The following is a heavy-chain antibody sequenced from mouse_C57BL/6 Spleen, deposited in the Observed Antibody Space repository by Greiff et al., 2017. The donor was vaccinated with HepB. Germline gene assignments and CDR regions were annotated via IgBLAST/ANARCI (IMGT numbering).Heavy chain of an antibody. CDR2: IDPETGGT. D-gene: IGHD1-1*01. V-gene: IGHV1-15*01. CDR3: TRSPYYYGRYFDV. CDR1: GYTFTDYE. Sequence: QVQLQQSGAELVRPGASVTLSCKASGYTFTDYEMHWVKQTPVHGLEWIGAIDPETGGTAYNQKFKGKAILTADKSSSTAYMELRSLTSEDSAVYYCTRSPYYYGRYFDVWGTGTTVTVSS. J-gene: IGHJ1*03.